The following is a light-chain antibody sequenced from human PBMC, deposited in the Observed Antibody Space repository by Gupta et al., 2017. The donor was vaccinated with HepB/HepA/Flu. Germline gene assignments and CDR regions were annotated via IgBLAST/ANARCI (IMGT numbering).Light chain of an antibody. V-gene: IGLV3-21*04. CDR1: NIGSKS. Sequence: SYVLTQPPSVSVAPGKTARITRGGNNIGSKSVHWYQQKPGQAPVLVIYYDSDRPSGIPERFSGSNSGNTATLTISRVEAGDEADYYSQVWDSRSDHPVVFGGGTKLTVL. CDR3: QVWDSRSDHPVV. CDR2: YDS. J-gene: IGLJ2*01.